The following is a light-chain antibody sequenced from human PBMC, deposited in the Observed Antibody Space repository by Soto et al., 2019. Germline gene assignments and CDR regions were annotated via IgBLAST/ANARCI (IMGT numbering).Light chain of an antibody. CDR1: QSVSSY. Sequence: PGGRGTLSCRASQSVSSYLAWYQQKPGQAPRLLIYDVSTRATGSPARFSGSGSGTDFTLTITSLEPEDFAVYSCQQRSDWPITFGQGTRLEI. CDR3: QQRSDWPIT. CDR2: DVS. V-gene: IGKV3-11*01. J-gene: IGKJ5*01.